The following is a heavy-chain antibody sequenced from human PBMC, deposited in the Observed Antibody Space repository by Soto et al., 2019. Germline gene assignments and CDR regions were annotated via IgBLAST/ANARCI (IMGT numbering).Heavy chain of an antibody. J-gene: IGHJ5*02. Sequence: TLSLTCTVSGGSISRGDYYWSWIRQPPGKGLEWIGYIYYSGSTDYNPSLKSRVTISVDTSKNQSSLKLSSVTAADPAVYYCARDSSSGSDWFDPWGQGTLVTVSS. CDR2: IYYSGST. V-gene: IGHV4-30-4*01. D-gene: IGHD3-22*01. CDR3: ARDSSSGSDWFDP. CDR1: GGSISRGDYY.